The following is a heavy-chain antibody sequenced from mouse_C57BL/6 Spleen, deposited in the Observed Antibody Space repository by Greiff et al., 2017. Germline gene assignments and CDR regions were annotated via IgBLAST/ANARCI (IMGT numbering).Heavy chain of an antibody. CDR2: IYPGDGDT. J-gene: IGHJ3*01. CDR1: GYAFSSSW. CDR3: ARGGDYYGSSWFAY. Sequence: QVQLKESGPELVKPGASVKISCKASGYAFSSSWMNWVKQRPGKGLEWIGRIYPGDGDTNYNGKFKGKATLTADKSSSTAYMQLSSLTSEDSAVYFCARGGDYYGSSWFAYWGQGTLVTVSA. D-gene: IGHD1-1*01. V-gene: IGHV1-82*01.